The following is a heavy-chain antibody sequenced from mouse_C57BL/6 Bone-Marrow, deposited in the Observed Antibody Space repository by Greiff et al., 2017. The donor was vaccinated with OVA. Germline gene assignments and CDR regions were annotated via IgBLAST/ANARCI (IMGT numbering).Heavy chain of an antibody. CDR3: TRRNYSNYVEFAY. J-gene: IGHJ3*01. CDR1: GYTFTDYE. CDR2: IDPETGGT. D-gene: IGHD2-5*01. V-gene: IGHV1-15*01. Sequence: VKLVESGAELVRPGASVTLSCKASGYTFTDYEMHWVKQTPVHGLEWIGAIDPETGGTAYNQKFKGKAILTADKSSSTAYMELRSLTSEDSAVYYCTRRNYSNYVEFAYWGQGTLVTVSA.